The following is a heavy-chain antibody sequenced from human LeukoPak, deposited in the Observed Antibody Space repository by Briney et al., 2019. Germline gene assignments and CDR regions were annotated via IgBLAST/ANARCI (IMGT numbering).Heavy chain of an antibody. J-gene: IGHJ4*02. CDR1: GYTFTSYY. Sequence: GASVKVSCKASGYTFTSYYMHWVRQAPGQGLEWMGWINPNSGGPNYPQKFQGRVTMTRDTSISTAYMELSRLRSDDTAVYYCATQTVLLWFGGNFDYWGQGTLVTVSS. D-gene: IGHD3-10*01. CDR3: ATQTVLLWFGGNFDY. CDR2: INPNSGGP. V-gene: IGHV1-2*02.